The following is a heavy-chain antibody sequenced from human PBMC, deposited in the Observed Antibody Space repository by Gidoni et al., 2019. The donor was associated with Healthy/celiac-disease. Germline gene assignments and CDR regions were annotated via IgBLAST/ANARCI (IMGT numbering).Heavy chain of an antibody. Sequence: QVQLQESGPGLVKPSETLSLTCAVSGYSISSGYYWGWIRQPPGKGLEWLGSIYHSGSTYYNPSLKSRVTISVDTSKNQFSLKLSSVTAADTAVYYCARALGIVATMPFGYWGQGTLVTVSS. V-gene: IGHV4-38-2*01. J-gene: IGHJ4*02. CDR3: ARALGIVATMPFGY. CDR2: IYHSGST. D-gene: IGHD5-12*01. CDR1: GYSISSGYY.